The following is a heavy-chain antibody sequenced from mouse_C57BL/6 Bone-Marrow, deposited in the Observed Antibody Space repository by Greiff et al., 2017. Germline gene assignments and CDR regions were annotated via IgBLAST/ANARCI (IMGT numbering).Heavy chain of an antibody. CDR1: GFTFTDYY. D-gene: IGHD2-2*01. J-gene: IGHJ4*01. CDR2: IRNKANGYTT. CDR3: ARCHDGYDVPYAMDY. Sequence: EVKLVESGGGLVQPGGSLSLSCAASGFTFTDYYMSWVRQPPGKALEWLGFIRNKANGYTTEFSASVKGRFTISRDNSQSILYLQMNALRAEDSATYYCARCHDGYDVPYAMDYWGQGTSVTVSS. V-gene: IGHV7-3*01.